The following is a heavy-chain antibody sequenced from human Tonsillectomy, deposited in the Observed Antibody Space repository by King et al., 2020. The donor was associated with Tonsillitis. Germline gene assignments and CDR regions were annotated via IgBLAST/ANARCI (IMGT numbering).Heavy chain of an antibody. J-gene: IGHJ6*03. CDR3: ARAGYNTYSYYYYFYYIDV. CDR1: GDSISGYY. CDR2: IHSSGIT. Sequence: VQLQESGPGLVKPSETLSLTCTVSGDSISGYYWTWIRQPARKELEWIGRIHSSGITNYNPSLQNRVTMSIDTSSNQFSLRLRSVTAADTAVYYCARAGYNTYSYYYYFYYIDVWGKGTTVTVSS. D-gene: IGHD2-15*01. V-gene: IGHV4-4*07.